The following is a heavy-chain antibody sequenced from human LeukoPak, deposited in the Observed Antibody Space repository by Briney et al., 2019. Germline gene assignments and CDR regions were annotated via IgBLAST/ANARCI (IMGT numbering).Heavy chain of an antibody. CDR3: ARSRDGYNSYFDY. Sequence: PGGSLRLSCAASGFTFSSYAMHWVRQAPGKGLEYVSAISSNGGSTYYANSVKGRFTISRDNSKNTLYLQMGSLRAEDMAVYYRARSRDGYNSYFDYWGQGTLVTVSS. CDR2: ISSNGGST. V-gene: IGHV3-64*01. J-gene: IGHJ4*02. D-gene: IGHD5-24*01. CDR1: GFTFSSYA.